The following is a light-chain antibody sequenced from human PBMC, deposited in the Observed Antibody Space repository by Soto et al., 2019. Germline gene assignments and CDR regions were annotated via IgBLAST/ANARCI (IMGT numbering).Light chain of an antibody. J-gene: IGKJ2*01. CDR2: LTS. V-gene: IGKV1-39*01. CDR3: QQSYSTPYT. Sequence: DIQMTQSPSSLSASVGDRVTITCRASQSITNYLNWYQQKPGKAPKLLIYLTSRLQSGVPSRFSGGGSGTDFTLTINSLQPEDFAAYYCQQSYSTPYTFGQGTNLEI. CDR1: QSITNY.